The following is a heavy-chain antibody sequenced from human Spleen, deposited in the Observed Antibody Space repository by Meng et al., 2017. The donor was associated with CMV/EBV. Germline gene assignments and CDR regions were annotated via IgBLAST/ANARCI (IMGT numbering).Heavy chain of an antibody. CDR1: GFTFSIYW. CDR3: TRDYPAARFDY. D-gene: IGHD2-15*01. Sequence: SWTASGFTFSIYWMSWVRQAPGKGLEWVANIKQDGSEKYYVDSVKGRFTISRDNAKNSLYLQMNSLRAEDTAVYYCTRDYPAARFDYWGQGILVTVSS. J-gene: IGHJ4*02. CDR2: IKQDGSEK. V-gene: IGHV3-7*01.